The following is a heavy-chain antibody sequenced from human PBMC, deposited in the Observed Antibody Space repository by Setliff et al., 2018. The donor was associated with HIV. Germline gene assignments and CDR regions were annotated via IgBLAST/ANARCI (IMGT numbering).Heavy chain of an antibody. CDR2: MNPNSGNT. V-gene: IGHV1-8*01. D-gene: IGHD5-18*01. CDR1: GYTFTSYD. CDR3: ARGGPGSSFGYDWFDP. Sequence: ASVKVSCKASGYTFTSYDINWVRQAPGQGLEWMGWMNPNSGNTGYVQKFQGRVTMTRNTSISTVYMELRSLRSEDTAIYYCARGGPGSSFGYDWFDPWGQGTPVTVSS. J-gene: IGHJ5*02.